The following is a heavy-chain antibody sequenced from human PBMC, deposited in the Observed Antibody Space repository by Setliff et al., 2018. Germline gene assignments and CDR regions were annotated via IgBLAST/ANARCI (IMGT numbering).Heavy chain of an antibody. V-gene: IGHV4-59*11. Sequence: PSETLSLTCLVSGGSISNHYWSWIRQPPGKGPEWIGYFHSSGYTKYNPSLRSRVMISGDTSRQQFSLRLTSVTAADTAVYYCARPGDCVDGVCYNTDAFDIWGQGTMVTVSS. CDR2: FHSSGYT. CDR1: GGSISNHY. D-gene: IGHD2-8*01. CDR3: ARPGDCVDGVCYNTDAFDI. J-gene: IGHJ3*02.